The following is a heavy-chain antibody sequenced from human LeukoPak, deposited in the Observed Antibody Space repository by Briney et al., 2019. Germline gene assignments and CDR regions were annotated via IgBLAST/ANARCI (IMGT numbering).Heavy chain of an antibody. CDR3: ARGVFSYGGSEIDY. D-gene: IGHD4-23*01. CDR1: GYTFTGYY. V-gene: IGHV1-2*06. J-gene: IGHJ4*02. Sequence: ASVKVSCKASGYTFTGYYMHWVRQAPGQGLEWTGRINPNSGGTNYAQKFQGRVTMTRDTSISTAYMELSRLRSEDTAVYYCARGVFSYGGSEIDYWGQGTLVTVSS. CDR2: INPNSGGT.